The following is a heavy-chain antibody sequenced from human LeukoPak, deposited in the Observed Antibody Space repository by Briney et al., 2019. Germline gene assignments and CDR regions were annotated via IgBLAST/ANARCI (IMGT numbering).Heavy chain of an antibody. J-gene: IGHJ4*02. D-gene: IGHD3-10*01. Sequence: ASVKVSCKASGYTFTSYAMNWVRQAPGQGLEWMEWINTNTGNPTYAQGFTGRFVFSLDTSVSTAYLQISSLKAEDTAVYYCAREYGSGSYYNSGPYYFDYWGQGTLVTVSS. CDR3: AREYGSGSYYNSGPYYFDY. CDR2: INTNTGNP. V-gene: IGHV7-4-1*02. CDR1: GYTFTSYA.